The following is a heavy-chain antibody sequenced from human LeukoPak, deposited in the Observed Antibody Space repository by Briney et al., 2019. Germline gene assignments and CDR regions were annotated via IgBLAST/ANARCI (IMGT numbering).Heavy chain of an antibody. D-gene: IGHD3-9*01. V-gene: IGHV1-24*01. J-gene: IGHJ4*02. CDR1: GSTLTTIS. CDR2: LSPRDGET. Sequence: ASVKVSCTVSGSTLTTISIDWVRQAPGKGLEWMGSLSPRDGETIHAQKFQGRLKMTADTATDTAYMEMSSLESGDTALYCCATGAIVYDYWGQGTLVTVSS. CDR3: ATGAIVYDY.